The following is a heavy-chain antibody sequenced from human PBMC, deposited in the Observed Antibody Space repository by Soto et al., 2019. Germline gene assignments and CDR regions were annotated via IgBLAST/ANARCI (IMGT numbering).Heavy chain of an antibody. CDR1: GYRFSSFW. J-gene: IGHJ4*02. V-gene: IGHV5-51*01. D-gene: IGHD5-12*01. CDR3: ARSGYSGYGFDY. Sequence: GESLKISCKISGYRFSSFWIAWVRQKPGKGLEWMGIIYPGDATTRYSPSFQGQVTISADKSISTAYLQWSSLKASDTAMYYCARSGYSGYGFDYWGQGTLVTVSS. CDR2: IYPGDATT.